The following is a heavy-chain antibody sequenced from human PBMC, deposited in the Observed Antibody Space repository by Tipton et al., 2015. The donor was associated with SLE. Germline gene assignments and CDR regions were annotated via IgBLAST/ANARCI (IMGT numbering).Heavy chain of an antibody. V-gene: IGHV4-59*12. CDR3: ARLTPWGYDY. Sequence: TLSLTCYVTGVSISNYYWTWIRQSPGKGLMLIGSISYSGATSYNPSLKSRVTISVDTSKNHFSLSLISVTAADTAVYYCARLTPWGYDYWGPGMLVTVSS. D-gene: IGHD7-27*01. J-gene: IGHJ4*02. CDR1: GVSISNYY. CDR2: ISYSGAT.